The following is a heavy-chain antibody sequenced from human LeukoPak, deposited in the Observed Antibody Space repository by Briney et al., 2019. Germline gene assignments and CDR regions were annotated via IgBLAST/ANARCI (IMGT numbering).Heavy chain of an antibody. Sequence: PGGSLRLSCAASGFTFSSYSMNWVRQAPGKGLEWVSYISSSSNTIYYADSVKGRFTISRDNSKNTLYLQMNSLRAEDTAVYYCAKATGTTWNYYYYMDVWGKGTTVTVSS. D-gene: IGHD1-7*01. CDR2: ISSSSNTI. CDR3: AKATGTTWNYYYYMDV. J-gene: IGHJ6*03. CDR1: GFTFSSYS. V-gene: IGHV3-48*01.